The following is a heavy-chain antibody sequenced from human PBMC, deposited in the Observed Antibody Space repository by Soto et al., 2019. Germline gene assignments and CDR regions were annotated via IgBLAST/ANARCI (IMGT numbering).Heavy chain of an antibody. CDR1: GFTFSSYG. CDR3: ARGAGIAAAGALDAEYFQH. CDR2: IWYDGSNK. D-gene: IGHD6-13*01. V-gene: IGHV3-33*01. J-gene: IGHJ1*01. Sequence: GGSLRLSCAASGFTFSSYGMHWVRQAPGKGLEWVAVIWYDGSNKYYADSVKGRFTISRDNSKNTLYLQMNSLRAEDTAVYYCARGAGIAAAGALDAEYFQHWGQGTLVTVSS.